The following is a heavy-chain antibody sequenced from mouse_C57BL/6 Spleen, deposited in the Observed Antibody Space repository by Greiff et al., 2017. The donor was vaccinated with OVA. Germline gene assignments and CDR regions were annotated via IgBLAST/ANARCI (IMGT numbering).Heavy chain of an antibody. CDR3: ATDYSKRNWYFDV. J-gene: IGHJ1*03. D-gene: IGHD2-5*01. Sequence: QVQLQQSGAELVRPGASVKLSCKASGYTFTDYYINWVKQRPGQGLEWIARIYPGSGNPYYNEKFKGKATLTAEKSSSTAYMQLSSLTSEDSAVYFCATDYSKRNWYFDVWGTGTTVTVAS. CDR1: GYTFTDYY. V-gene: IGHV1-76*01. CDR2: IYPGSGNP.